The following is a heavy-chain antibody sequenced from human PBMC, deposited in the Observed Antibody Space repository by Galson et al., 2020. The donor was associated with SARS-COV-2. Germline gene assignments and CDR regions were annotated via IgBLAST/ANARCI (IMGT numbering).Heavy chain of an antibody. CDR2: INHSGST. CDR3: APYYYDSSGYYGFRY. CDR1: GGSFSGYY. D-gene: IGHD3-22*01. J-gene: IGHJ4*02. V-gene: IGHV4-34*01. Sequence: TLSLTCAVYGGSFSGYYWSWIRQPPGKGLEWIGEINHSGSTNYNPSLKSRVTISVDTSKNQFSLKLSSVTAADTAVYYCAPYYYDSSGYYGFRYWGQGTLVTVSS.